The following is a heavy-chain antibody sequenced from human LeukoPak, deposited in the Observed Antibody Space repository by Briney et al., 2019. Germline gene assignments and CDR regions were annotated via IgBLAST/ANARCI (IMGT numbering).Heavy chain of an antibody. D-gene: IGHD1-14*01. CDR2: ITSSGTDI. V-gene: IGHV3-21*01. CDR1: GFTFSAYT. J-gene: IGHJ4*02. Sequence: GGSLRLSCAASGFTFSAYTMDWVRQAPGKGLEWVSSITSSGTDIYYRDSVRGRFTISRDNAKNSLYLQMNSLRDEDTAVYYCAKEGRSSTPGYWGQGDQVTVSS. CDR3: AKEGRSSTPGY.